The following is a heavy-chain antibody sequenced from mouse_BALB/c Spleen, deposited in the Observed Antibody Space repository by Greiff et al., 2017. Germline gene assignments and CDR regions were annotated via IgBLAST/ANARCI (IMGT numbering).Heavy chain of an antibody. Sequence: EVMLVESGGGLVTPGGSLKLSCAASGFTFSSYAMSWVRQTPEKRLEWVASISSGGSTYYPDSVKGRFTISRDNARNILYLQMSSLRSEDTAMYYCGRGPTATGGFAYWGQGTLVTVSA. V-gene: IGHV5-6-5*01. D-gene: IGHD1-2*01. CDR2: ISSGGST. CDR3: GRGPTATGGFAY. J-gene: IGHJ3*01. CDR1: GFTFSSYA.